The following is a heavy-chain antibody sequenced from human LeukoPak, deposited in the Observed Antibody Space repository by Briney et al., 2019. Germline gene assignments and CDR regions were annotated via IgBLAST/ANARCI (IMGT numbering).Heavy chain of an antibody. J-gene: IGHJ3*02. D-gene: IGHD1-14*01. V-gene: IGHV3-21*01. CDR1: GFTFSSYS. CDR3: ARDYAPDDI. CDR2: ISTTSTYI. Sequence: PGGSLRLSCAASGFTFSSYSMSWVRQAPGEGLEWVSSISTTSTYIYYADSVKGRFTISRDNATNSLYLQMNSLRAEDTAVYYCARDYAPDDIWGQGTMVTVSS.